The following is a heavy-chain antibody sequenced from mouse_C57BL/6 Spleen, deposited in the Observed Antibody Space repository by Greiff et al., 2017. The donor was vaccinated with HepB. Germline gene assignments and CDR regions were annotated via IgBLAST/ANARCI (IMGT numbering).Heavy chain of an antibody. CDR3: AREDYEAWFAY. Sequence: EVQRVESGGGLVKPGGSLKLSCAASGFTFSSYAMSWVRQTPEKRLEWVATISDGGSYTYYPDNVKGRFTISRDNAKNNLYLQMSHLKSEDTAMYYCAREDYEAWFAYWGQGTLVTVSA. J-gene: IGHJ3*01. CDR2: ISDGGSYT. CDR1: GFTFSSYA. V-gene: IGHV5-4*01. D-gene: IGHD2-4*01.